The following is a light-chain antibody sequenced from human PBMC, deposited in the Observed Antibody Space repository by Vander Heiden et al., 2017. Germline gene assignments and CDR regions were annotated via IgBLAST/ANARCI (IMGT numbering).Light chain of an antibody. J-gene: IGKJ4*01. CDR2: DAS. CDR3: QQYDNHPLT. Sequence: DMQIPDSPSSLSASVGDRVTITCQASQDISNYLNWYQQKPGKAPKLLIYDASNLETGVPSRFSGSGSGTDFTFTISSLQPEDIATYYCQQYDNHPLTFGGGTKVEIK. CDR1: QDISNY. V-gene: IGKV1-33*01.